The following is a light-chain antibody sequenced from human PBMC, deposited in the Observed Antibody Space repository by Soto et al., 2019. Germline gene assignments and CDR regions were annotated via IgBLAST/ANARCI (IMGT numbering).Light chain of an antibody. CDR2: DAS. CDR1: QSVSSH. CDR3: QQRSYWPRT. V-gene: IGKV3-11*01. J-gene: IGKJ4*01. Sequence: EIVLTQSPATLSLSPGERVTLSCRASQSVSSHLAWYQQKPGQAPRLLIYDASNRATGIPARFSGSGSGTDFTLTISSLEPEDLAVYYCQQRSYWPRTFGGGTKVDIK.